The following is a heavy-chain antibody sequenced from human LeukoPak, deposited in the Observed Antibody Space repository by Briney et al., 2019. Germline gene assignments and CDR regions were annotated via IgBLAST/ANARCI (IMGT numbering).Heavy chain of an antibody. CDR2: INWNGGST. J-gene: IGHJ3*02. CDR1: GFTFSNAW. D-gene: IGHD6-19*01. V-gene: IGHV3-20*04. CDR3: ARDLVAGTTTGAFDI. Sequence: GGSLRLSCAASGFTFSNAWTSWVRQAPGKGLEWVSGINWNGGSTGYADSVKGRFTISRDNAKNSLYLQMNSLRAEDTALYYCARDLVAGTTTGAFDIWGQGTMVTVSS.